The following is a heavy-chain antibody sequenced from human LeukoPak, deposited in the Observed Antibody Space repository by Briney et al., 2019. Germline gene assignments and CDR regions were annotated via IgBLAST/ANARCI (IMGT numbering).Heavy chain of an antibody. Sequence: SETLSLTCTVSGASITTYYWTWIRQPAGKGLEWIGRISTSGSSHYNPSLKSRVTMSIDTPKNQISLELSSVTAADTAVYYCARDRAVVNAIGGVFDMFGQGTMVTVSS. CDR1: GASITTYY. D-gene: IGHD2-21*01. CDR3: ARDRAVVNAIGGVFDM. J-gene: IGHJ3*02. CDR2: ISTSGSS. V-gene: IGHV4-4*07.